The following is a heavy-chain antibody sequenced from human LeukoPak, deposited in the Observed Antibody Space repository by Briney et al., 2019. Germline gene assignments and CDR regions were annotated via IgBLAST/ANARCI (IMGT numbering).Heavy chain of an antibody. V-gene: IGHV4-59*01. CDR2: IYYSGST. CDR1: GGSISSYY. CDR3: ASTQYCSSTSCYKSGYYFDY. J-gene: IGHJ4*02. D-gene: IGHD2-2*02. Sequence: SETLSLTCTVSGGSISSYYWSWIRQPPGKGLEWIGYIYYSGSTNYNPSLKSRVTISVDTSKNQFSLKLSSVTAADTAVYYCASTQYCSSTSCYKSGYYFDYWGQGTLVTVSS.